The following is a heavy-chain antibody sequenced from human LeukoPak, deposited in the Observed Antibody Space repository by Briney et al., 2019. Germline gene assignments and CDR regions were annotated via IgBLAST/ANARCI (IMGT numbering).Heavy chain of an antibody. CDR1: GGSISSYY. D-gene: IGHD3-10*01. CDR3: ARDREVDYYGSGSYYRGYFGY. V-gene: IGHV4-59*12. CDR2: IYYSGST. J-gene: IGHJ4*02. Sequence: PSETLSLTCTVSGGSISSYYWSWIRQPPGKGLEWIGYIYYSGSTNYNPSLKSRVTISVDTSNNQFSLKLTSVTAADTAVYYCARDREVDYYGSGSYYRGYFGYWGQGTLVTVSS.